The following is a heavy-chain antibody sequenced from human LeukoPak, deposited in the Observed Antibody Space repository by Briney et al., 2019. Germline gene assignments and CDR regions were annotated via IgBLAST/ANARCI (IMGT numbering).Heavy chain of an antibody. J-gene: IGHJ4*02. CDR2: INHRGGT. CDR1: GGSFNGYY. Sequence: PSETLSLTCAVYGGSFNGYYWSWIRQPPGKGLEWIGEINHRGGTNYNPSLKSRVTISIDTSRNQFSLKLTLVAAADTAVYFCARLGGVYGGYYFDYWGQGTLVTVSS. D-gene: IGHD2-8*02. V-gene: IGHV4-34*01. CDR3: ARLGGVYGGYYFDY.